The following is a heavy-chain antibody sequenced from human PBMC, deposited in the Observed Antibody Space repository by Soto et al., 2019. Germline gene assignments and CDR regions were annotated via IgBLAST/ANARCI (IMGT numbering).Heavy chain of an antibody. D-gene: IGHD2-15*01. CDR1: GFSLNTDGVG. J-gene: IGHJ5*02. CDR2: IYWDDEK. Sequence: QITLKESGPPLVKPTQALTLTCTFSGFSLNTDGVGVGWIRQPPGKALEWLALIYWDDEKRYNSSLKSKLTTTQRTSKDQVVLTITKLDPVDTATYYCAQKPRAMVAATSTWCDHWGQGTLITVST. V-gene: IGHV2-5*02. CDR3: AQKPRAMVAATSTWCDH.